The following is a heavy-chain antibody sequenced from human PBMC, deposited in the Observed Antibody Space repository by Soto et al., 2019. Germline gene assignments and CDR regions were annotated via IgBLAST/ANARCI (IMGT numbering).Heavy chain of an antibody. CDR3: ATNAVAGTPIDY. J-gene: IGHJ4*02. V-gene: IGHV4-4*02. Sequence: QVQLQESGPGLVKPSGTLSLTCAVSGDSISSSNWWTWVRQPPGKGLEWIGEIYHSGSTSYNPSLKSRVTISVDKSKNHFSLKLSSVTAADTAVYYCATNAVAGTPIDYWGQGTLATVSS. CDR1: GDSISSSNW. CDR2: IYHSGST. D-gene: IGHD6-19*01.